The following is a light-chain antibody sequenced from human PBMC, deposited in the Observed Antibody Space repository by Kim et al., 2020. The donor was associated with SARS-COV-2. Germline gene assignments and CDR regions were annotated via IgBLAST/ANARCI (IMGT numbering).Light chain of an antibody. CDR3: QSYDSSIPWV. CDR2: EDN. CDR1: SGSIASNY. V-gene: IGLV6-57*02. Sequence: TVTISCTGSSGSIASNYVQWYQQRPGSAPTTVIFEDNQRHSGVPDRFSGSIDSSSNSASLTISGLKTEDEADYYCQSYDSSIPWVFGGGTKLTVL. J-gene: IGLJ3*02.